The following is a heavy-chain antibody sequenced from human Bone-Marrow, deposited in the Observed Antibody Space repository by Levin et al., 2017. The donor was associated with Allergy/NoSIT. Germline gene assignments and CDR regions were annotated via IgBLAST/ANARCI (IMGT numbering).Heavy chain of an antibody. CDR1: GFTFSSYA. J-gene: IGHJ5*02. V-gene: IGHV3-23*01. CDR2: ISGSGGST. CDR3: AKAPRGIAARRPIS. Sequence: LSLTCAASGFTFSSYAMSWVRQAPGKGLEWVSAISGSGGSTYYADSVKGRFTISRDNSKNTLYLQMNSLRAEDTAVYYCAKAPRGIAARRPISWGQGTLVTVSS. D-gene: IGHD6-6*01.